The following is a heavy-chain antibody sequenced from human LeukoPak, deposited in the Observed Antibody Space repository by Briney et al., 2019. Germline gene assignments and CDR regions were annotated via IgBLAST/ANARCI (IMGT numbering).Heavy chain of an antibody. Sequence: SETLSLTCTVSGGSISSYYWSWIRQPPGKGLEWIGYIYYSWSTNYNPSLKSRVTISVDTSKNQFSLKLSSVTAADTAVYYCARGIQLWLTPSYYYYMDVWGKGTTVTISS. J-gene: IGHJ6*03. CDR1: GGSISSYY. CDR3: ARGIQLWLTPSYYYYMDV. CDR2: IYYSWST. V-gene: IGHV4-59*01. D-gene: IGHD5-18*01.